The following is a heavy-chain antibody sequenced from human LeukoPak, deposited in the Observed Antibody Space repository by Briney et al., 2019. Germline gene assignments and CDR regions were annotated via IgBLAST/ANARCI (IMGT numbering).Heavy chain of an antibody. CDR2: ISYDGSNK. D-gene: IGHD4-17*01. J-gene: IGHJ5*02. CDR1: GFTFRFYA. CDR3: ARGSPATVTTFTPFDP. V-gene: IGHV3-30*04. Sequence: PGGSLRLSCAASGFTFRFYAMHWVRQAPGKGLEWVAVISYDGSNKYCADSVKGRFTISRDNSKNTLFLQMNSLRTDDTAVYYCARGSPATVTTFTPFDPWGQGTLVTVSS.